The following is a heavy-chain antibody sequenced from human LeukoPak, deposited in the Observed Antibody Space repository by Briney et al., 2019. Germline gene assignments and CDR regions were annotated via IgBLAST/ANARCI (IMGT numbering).Heavy chain of an antibody. CDR3: ARPPAETYLT. CDR2: IYPGDSDT. J-gene: IGHJ3*01. D-gene: IGHD6-25*01. CDR1: GYTFSTYW. V-gene: IGHV5-51*01. Sequence: GESLKISCKGSGYTFSTYWIGWVRQLPGRGLEWMGIIYPGDSDTTYSPSFKGQVTISVDKSISTAYLQWSSLQASDTAMYYCARPPAETYLTWGQGTMVTVSS.